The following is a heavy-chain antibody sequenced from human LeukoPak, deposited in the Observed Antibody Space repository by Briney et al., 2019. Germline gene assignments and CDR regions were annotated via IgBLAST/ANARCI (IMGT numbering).Heavy chain of an antibody. Sequence: SETLSLTCTVSGGSISSYYWSWIRQPPGKGLEWSGYIYYSGSTNYNPSLKSRVTISVDTSKNQFSLKLSSVTAADTAVYYCARSQAAGTFIFDYWGQGTLVTVSS. CDR2: IYYSGST. V-gene: IGHV4-59*08. CDR3: ARSQAAGTFIFDY. CDR1: GGSISSYY. D-gene: IGHD6-13*01. J-gene: IGHJ4*02.